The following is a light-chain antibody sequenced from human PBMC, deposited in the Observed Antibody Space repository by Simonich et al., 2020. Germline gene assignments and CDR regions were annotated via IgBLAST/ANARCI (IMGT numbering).Light chain of an antibody. V-gene: IGLV2-23*01. CDR3: CSYAGSSTLV. Sequence: QSALTQPDSVSGSPGQSITISCTGTSSDVGSYNLVSWYQQHPGKAPKLMIYEGSKRPSGVSNRFSGSKSGNPASLTISGLQAEDEADYYCCSYAGSSTLVFGGGTKLTVL. CDR1: SSDVGSYNL. CDR2: EGS. J-gene: IGLJ2*01.